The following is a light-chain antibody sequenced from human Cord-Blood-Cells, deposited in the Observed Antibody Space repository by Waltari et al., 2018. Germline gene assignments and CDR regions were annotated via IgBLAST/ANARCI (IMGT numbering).Light chain of an antibody. J-gene: IGKJ1*01. CDR3: QQYGSLWT. CDR2: GAS. V-gene: IGKV3-20*01. CDR1: QSFSSSY. Sequence: DIVLTHSPGTLSLSPGARATLSCRASQSFSSSYLAWYQQKPGQAPRLLIYGASSRATGIPDRFSGSGSGTDFTLTISRLEPEDFAVYYCQQYGSLWTFGQGTKVEIK.